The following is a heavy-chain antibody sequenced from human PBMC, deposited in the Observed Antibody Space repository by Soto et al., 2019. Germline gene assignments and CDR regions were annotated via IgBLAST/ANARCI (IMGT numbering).Heavy chain of an antibody. CDR2: INWKSDI. CDR3: AISQDRGGKTTFIY. CDR1: GFTFDDNA. Sequence: PGGSLRLSCAVSGFTFDDNAMHWVRQAPEKGLEWVSGINWKSDIGYADSVKDHFTISRDNAENSLYLQMNSLRAEDTALYYCAISQDRGGKTTFIYWGQGTQVTVSS. J-gene: IGHJ4*02. V-gene: IGHV3-9*01. D-gene: IGHD3-16*01.